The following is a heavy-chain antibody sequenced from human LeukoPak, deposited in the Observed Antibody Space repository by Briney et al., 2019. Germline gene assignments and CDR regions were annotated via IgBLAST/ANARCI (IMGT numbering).Heavy chain of an antibody. CDR1: GGSTTGYF. V-gene: IGHV4-59*01. Sequence: SETLSLTCTVSGGSTTGYFWTWIRQPPGKGLEWIGYIYNSGSTNYDPSLKSRVTISMDMSKKQFSLKLTSVTAADTAVYYCARGMELVSTPFDHWGQGTLVTVSS. CDR3: ARGMELVSTPFDH. D-gene: IGHD5/OR15-5a*01. J-gene: IGHJ4*02. CDR2: IYNSGST.